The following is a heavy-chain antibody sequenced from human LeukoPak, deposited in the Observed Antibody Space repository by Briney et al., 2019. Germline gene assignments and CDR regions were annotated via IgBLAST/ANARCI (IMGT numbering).Heavy chain of an antibody. CDR2: IRSKANSYAT. CDR1: GFTFSGSA. V-gene: IGHV3-73*01. Sequence: GGSLRLSCAASGFTFSGSAMHWVRQASGKGLEWVGRIRSKANSYATAFAASVKGRFTISRDDSKNTAYLQMNSLKTEDTAVYYCTSLIAVAALDAFDIWGQGTMVTVSS. J-gene: IGHJ3*02. D-gene: IGHD6-19*01. CDR3: TSLIAVAALDAFDI.